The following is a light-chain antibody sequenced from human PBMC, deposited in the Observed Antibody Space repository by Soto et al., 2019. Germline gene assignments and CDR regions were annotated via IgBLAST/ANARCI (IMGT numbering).Light chain of an antibody. CDR1: QDIRSNY. Sequence: ETVLTQSPGTLSLSPGERATLSCRASQDIRSNYLAWYRQTPGQAPRLLIYGASKRASGIADRFSGSGSGTDCTLIISRLEPEDFALYYWQQYDSSPWTFGQGTKAEIK. CDR3: QQYDSSPWT. V-gene: IGKV3-20*01. J-gene: IGKJ1*01. CDR2: GAS.